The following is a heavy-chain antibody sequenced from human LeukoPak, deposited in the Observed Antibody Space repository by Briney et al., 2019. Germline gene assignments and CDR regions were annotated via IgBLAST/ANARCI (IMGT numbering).Heavy chain of an antibody. D-gene: IGHD5-24*01. Sequence: PSETLSLTCSVSVVSMNGYYWSWLRQSAGNRLEWIGHVDSSGNTNYNPSLESRVTMSVDTSKKQFSLKLTSVTAADTAVYYCARVAGSTMRYFDYWGQGTLVTVSS. J-gene: IGHJ4*02. V-gene: IGHV4-4*07. CDR2: VDSSGNT. CDR3: ARVAGSTMRYFDY. CDR1: VVSMNGYY.